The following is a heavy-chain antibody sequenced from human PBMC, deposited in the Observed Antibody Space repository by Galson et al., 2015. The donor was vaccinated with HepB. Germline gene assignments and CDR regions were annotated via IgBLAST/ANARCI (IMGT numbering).Heavy chain of an antibody. J-gene: IGHJ2*01. Sequence: CAISGDSVSSNSAAWNWIRQSPSRGLEWLGRTYYRSKWYNDYAVSVKSRITINPDTPKNQFSLQLNSVTPEDTAVYYCARVFVGSGWYWGYFDLWGRGTLVTVSS. V-gene: IGHV6-1*01. CDR2: TYYRSKWYN. CDR1: GDSVSSNSAA. D-gene: IGHD6-19*01. CDR3: ARVFVGSGWYWGYFDL.